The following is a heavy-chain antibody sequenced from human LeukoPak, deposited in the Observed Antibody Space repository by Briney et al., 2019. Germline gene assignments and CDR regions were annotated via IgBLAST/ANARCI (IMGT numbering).Heavy chain of an antibody. V-gene: IGHV4-59*01. J-gene: IGHJ4*02. Sequence: SETLSLTCTVSGGSFSSYYWSWIRQPPGKRLEWIGYIYCSGSTNCNPSLKSRVSMSVDTSKNQFSLNLNSVTAADTAVYYCARTEYFFDHWGQGTLVTVSS. CDR1: GGSFSSYY. D-gene: IGHD3-10*01. CDR2: IYCSGST. CDR3: ARTEYFFDH.